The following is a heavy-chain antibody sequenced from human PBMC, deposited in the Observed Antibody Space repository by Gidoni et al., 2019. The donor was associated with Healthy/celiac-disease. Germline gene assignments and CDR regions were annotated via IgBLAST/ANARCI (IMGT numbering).Heavy chain of an antibody. J-gene: IGHJ4*02. CDR2: IDWDDDK. D-gene: IGHD5-18*01. CDR3: ARTRGVDTAMDFDY. V-gene: IGHV2-70*11. CDR1: AFSLSTSGMC. Sequence: CTFSAFSLSTSGMCVSWIRQPPGKALEWLARIDWDDDKYYSTSLKTRLTISKDTTKNQVVLTMTNMDPVDTATYCCARTRGVDTAMDFDYWGQGTLVTVSS.